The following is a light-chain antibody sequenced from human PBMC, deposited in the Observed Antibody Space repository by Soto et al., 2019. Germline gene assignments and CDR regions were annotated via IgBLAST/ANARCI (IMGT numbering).Light chain of an antibody. CDR1: SGDIGGYNY. CDR2: EVT. J-gene: IGLJ2*01. CDR3: SSYTTNITPVV. V-gene: IGLV2-14*01. Sequence: QSALTQPASVSGSPGQSITISCTGTSGDIGGYNYVSWYQQHPGKAPKLLISEVTNRPSGVSNRFSGSKSGNTASLTISGLQAEDETDYYCSSYTTNITPVVFGAGTKLTVL.